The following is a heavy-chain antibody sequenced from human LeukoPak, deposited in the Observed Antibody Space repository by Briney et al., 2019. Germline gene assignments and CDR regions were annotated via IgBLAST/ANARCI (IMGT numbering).Heavy chain of an antibody. CDR3: AKPQGPSFGIELPAVFPRGGAMDV. Sequence: PGGSLRVSCAASGFNFLTYAMSWVRQAPGKGLEWVSSISGRGGTTDYADSVKGRFTISRDNSKNTLYLQMNSLRAGDTAVYYCAKPQGPSFGIELPAVFPRGGAMDVWGQGTTVTVSS. CDR2: ISGRGGTT. CDR1: GFNFLTYA. J-gene: IGHJ6*02. D-gene: IGHD2-2*01. V-gene: IGHV3-23*01.